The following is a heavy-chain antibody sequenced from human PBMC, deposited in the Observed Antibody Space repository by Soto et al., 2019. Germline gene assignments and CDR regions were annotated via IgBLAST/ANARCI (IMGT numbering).Heavy chain of an antibody. D-gene: IGHD5-18*01. V-gene: IGHV4-4*02. CDR2: IYHSGST. CDR3: ARDEGDTAMVTGYYYGMDV. Sequence: TSETLSLTCAVSGGSISSSNWWSWVRQPPGKGLEWIGEIYHSGSTNYNPSLKSRVTISVDKSKNQFSLKLSSVTAADTAVYYCARDEGDTAMVTGYYYGMDVWGQGTTVTVSS. J-gene: IGHJ6*02. CDR1: GGSISSSNW.